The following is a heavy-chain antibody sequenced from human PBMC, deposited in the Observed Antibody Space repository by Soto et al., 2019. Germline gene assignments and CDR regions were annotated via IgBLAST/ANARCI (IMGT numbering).Heavy chain of an antibody. Sequence: GESLKISCQGSGYSFTSYWIGWVRQKPGRGLEWKGIIHPGESDTRYSPSFQGQVTISADKSISTAYLQWSSLRASDNAMYYCARRRYDLLNGYYEAPDNWGQGTLVTVSS. D-gene: IGHD3-9*01. V-gene: IGHV5-51*01. CDR1: GYSFTSYW. J-gene: IGHJ4*02. CDR2: IHPGESDT. CDR3: ARRRYDLLNGYYEAPDN.